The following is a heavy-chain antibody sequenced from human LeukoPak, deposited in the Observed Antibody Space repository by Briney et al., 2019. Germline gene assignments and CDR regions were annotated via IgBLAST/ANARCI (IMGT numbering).Heavy chain of an antibody. J-gene: IGHJ4*02. CDR2: ISAYNGNT. CDR3: ARDSNWNVDY. Sequence: GASVKVSCKASGYTFTSYGIRWVRPAPGQGLEWMGWISAYNGNTNYAQKLQGRVTLTTDTFTSTAYMEVRSLTSDDTAIYYCARDSNWNVDYWGQGTLVTVSS. D-gene: IGHD1-20*01. CDR1: GYTFTSYG. V-gene: IGHV1-18*01.